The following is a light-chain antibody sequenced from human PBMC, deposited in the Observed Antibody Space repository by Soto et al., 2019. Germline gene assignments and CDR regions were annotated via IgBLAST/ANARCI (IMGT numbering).Light chain of an antibody. Sequence: QSVLTQPASVSGSPGQSITISCTGTSSDVGGYNFVSWYQQHPGKAPKLMIYEVSSRPSGVSNRFSGSKSGDTASLTISGLQAEDEADYYCSSYRRTSTLVFGTGTKLTVL. CDR2: EVS. J-gene: IGLJ1*01. V-gene: IGLV2-14*01. CDR3: SSYRRTSTLV. CDR1: SSDVGGYNF.